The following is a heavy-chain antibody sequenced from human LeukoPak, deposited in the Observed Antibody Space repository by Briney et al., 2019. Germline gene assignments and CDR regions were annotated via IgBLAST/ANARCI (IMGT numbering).Heavy chain of an antibody. Sequence: SETLSLTCAVYGGSFSGYYWSWIRQPPGKGLEWIGEINHSGSTNYNLSLKSRVTISVDTSKNQFSLKLSSVTAADTAVYYCASRIAAAGAFYYYYGMDVWGQGTTVTVSS. CDR3: ASRIAAAGAFYYYYGMDV. CDR1: GGSFSGYY. D-gene: IGHD6-13*01. J-gene: IGHJ6*02. V-gene: IGHV4-34*01. CDR2: INHSGST.